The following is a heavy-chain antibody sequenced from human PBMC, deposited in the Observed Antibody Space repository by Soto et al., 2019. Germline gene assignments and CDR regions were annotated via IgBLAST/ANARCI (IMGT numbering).Heavy chain of an antibody. J-gene: IGHJ6*02. CDR2: IGAAGDT. V-gene: IGHV3-13*01. D-gene: IGHD2-8*02. CDR3: VRGVLGPGDYYYGMDV. CDR1: ASAFNNYD. Sequence: GGSLGLSCTASASAFNNYDMHWVRQATVKGMEWLSGIGAAGDTYYPGAVNGRFTISRDNARNSLYLPMNSLSAADTAVYYCVRGVLGPGDYYYGMDVWGQGTKVTVSS.